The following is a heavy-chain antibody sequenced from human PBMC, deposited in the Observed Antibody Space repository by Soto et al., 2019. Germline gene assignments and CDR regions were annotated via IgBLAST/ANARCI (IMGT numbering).Heavy chain of an antibody. CDR1: GGTFSSYA. V-gene: IGHV1-69*01. J-gene: IGHJ4*02. D-gene: IGHD3-10*01. Sequence: QVQLVQSGAEVKKPGSSVKVSCKASGGTFSSYAISWVRXXXXXXXXWXGGIIPIFGTANYAQKFQGRVTITADESTSTAYMELSSLRSEDTAVYYCARVAYYGSGSYYNVFGYWGQGTLVTVSS. CDR3: ARVAYYGSGSYYNVFGY. CDR2: IIPIFGTA.